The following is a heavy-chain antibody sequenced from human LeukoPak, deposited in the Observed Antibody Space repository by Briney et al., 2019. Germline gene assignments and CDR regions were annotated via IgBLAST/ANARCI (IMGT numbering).Heavy chain of an antibody. CDR3: ARKNGLDY. Sequence: GGSLRLSCAASGFTFSNAWMSWVRQAPGKGLEWVANIKQDGSEKYYVDSVKGRFTISRDNAKNSLYLQMNSLRAEDTAVYYCARKNGLDYWGQGTLVTVSS. CDR2: IKQDGSEK. CDR1: GFTFSNAW. J-gene: IGHJ4*02. V-gene: IGHV3-7*01.